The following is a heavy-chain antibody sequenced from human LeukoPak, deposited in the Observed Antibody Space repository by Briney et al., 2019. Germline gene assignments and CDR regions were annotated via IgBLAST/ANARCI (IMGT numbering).Heavy chain of an antibody. J-gene: IGHJ3*01. CDR1: GYTFTNYA. D-gene: IGHD6-6*01. Sequence: ASVKVSCKASGYTFTNYAIHWVRQAPGQRLEWMGWINVDNGNTKYSQDFQGRVTITRGTFASTTYMELSSLRSEDMAVYFCARDGAARTLFAFDFWGQGTLVTVSS. CDR2: INVDNGNT. V-gene: IGHV1-3*03. CDR3: ARDGAARTLFAFDF.